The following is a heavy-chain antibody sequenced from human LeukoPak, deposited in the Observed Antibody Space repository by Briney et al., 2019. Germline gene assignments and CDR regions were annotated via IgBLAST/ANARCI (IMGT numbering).Heavy chain of an antibody. D-gene: IGHD2-2*01. Sequence: ASVTVSCKASGCTFTSYGISWVRQAPGQGLEWMGWINPNSGGTNYAQKFQGWVTMTRDTSISTAYMELSRLRSDDTAVYYCARDYCSSTSCLFDYWGQGTLVTVSS. V-gene: IGHV1-2*04. CDR3: ARDYCSSTSCLFDY. CDR2: INPNSGGT. CDR1: GCTFTSYG. J-gene: IGHJ4*02.